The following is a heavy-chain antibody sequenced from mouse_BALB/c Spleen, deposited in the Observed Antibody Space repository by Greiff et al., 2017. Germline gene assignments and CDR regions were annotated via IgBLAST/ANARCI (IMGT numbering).Heavy chain of an antibody. V-gene: IGHV5-12-2*01. CDR1: GFTFSSYT. D-gene: IGHD2-14*01. CDR3: ARSDRYDAFDY. J-gene: IGHJ2*01. CDR2: ISNGGGST. Sequence: EVQGVESGGGLVQPGGSLKLSCAASGFTFSSYTMSWVRQTPEKRLEWVAYISNGGGSTYYPDTVKGRFTISRDNAKNTLYLQMSSLKSEDTAMYYCARSDRYDAFDYWGQGTTLTVSS.